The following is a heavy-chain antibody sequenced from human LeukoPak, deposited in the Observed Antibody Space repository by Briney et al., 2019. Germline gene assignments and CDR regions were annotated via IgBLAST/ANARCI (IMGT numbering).Heavy chain of an antibody. CDR3: AREIRGSDAYFDY. CDR1: GGTFSSYA. Sequence: ASVKVSCKASGGTFSSYAISWVRQAPGQGLEWMGRIIPIFGTANYAQKFQGRVTITTDESTSTAYMELSSLRSEDTAVYYCAREIRGSDAYFDYWGQGTLVTVSS. CDR2: IIPIFGTA. D-gene: IGHD3-10*01. J-gene: IGHJ4*02. V-gene: IGHV1-69*05.